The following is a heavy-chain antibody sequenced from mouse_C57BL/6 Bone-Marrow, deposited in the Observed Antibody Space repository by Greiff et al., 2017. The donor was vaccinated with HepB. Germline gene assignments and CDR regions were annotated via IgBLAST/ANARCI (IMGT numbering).Heavy chain of an antibody. CDR3: AIPHYYGSSYGYFDV. CDR1: GFTFTDYY. Sequence: EVKLVESGGGLVQPGGSLSLSCAASGFTFTDYYMSWVRQPPGKALEWLGFIRNKANGYTTEYSASVKGRFTISRDNSQSILYLQMNALRAEDSATYYCAIPHYYGSSYGYFDVWGTGTTVTVSS. V-gene: IGHV7-3*01. D-gene: IGHD1-1*01. J-gene: IGHJ1*03. CDR2: IRNKANGYTT.